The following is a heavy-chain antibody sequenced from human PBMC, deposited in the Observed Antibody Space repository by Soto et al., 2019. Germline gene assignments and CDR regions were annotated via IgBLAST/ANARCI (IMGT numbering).Heavy chain of an antibody. V-gene: IGHV1-58*01. CDR3: TAPTVTTTDYYYGADV. Sequence: ASVKVSCKSFGFTSSRSAVLWVRQARGQRLEWIGWVVVGSGYTNYAQKFQERVTITTDMPTSTVYMELSSLRSDDTGVYYCTAPTVTTTDYYYGADVWGQGTSVTV. CDR1: GFTSSRSA. D-gene: IGHD4-17*01. J-gene: IGHJ6*02. CDR2: VVVGSGYT.